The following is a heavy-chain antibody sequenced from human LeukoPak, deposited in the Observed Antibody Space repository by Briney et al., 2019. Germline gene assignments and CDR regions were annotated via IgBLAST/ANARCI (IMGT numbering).Heavy chain of an antibody. V-gene: IGHV3-23*01. CDR2: IRSSGVST. CDR3: ARAKPKNMVRGLIMRRESRYYFDY. CDR1: GFTFRSFA. Sequence: PGGSLRLSCAASGFTFRSFAMTWVRQAPGRGLEWVSTIRSSGVSTYYADSVKGRFTISRDNSKSTLYIQMNSLRAEDTAVYYCARAKPKNMVRGLIMRRESRYYFDYWGQGTLVTVSS. J-gene: IGHJ4*02. D-gene: IGHD3-10*01.